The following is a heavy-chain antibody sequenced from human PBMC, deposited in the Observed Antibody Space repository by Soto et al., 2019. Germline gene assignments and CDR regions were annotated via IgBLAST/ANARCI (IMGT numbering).Heavy chain of an antibody. CDR1: GFTFSSYG. D-gene: IGHD3-10*01. CDR2: ISYDGSNK. J-gene: IGHJ4*02. V-gene: IGHV3-30*18. Sequence: GGSLRLSCAASGFTFSSYGMHWVRQAPGKGLEWVAVISYDGSNKYYADSVKGRFTISRDNSKNTLYLQMNSLRAEDTAVYYCAKEIITMVRGAFFDYWGQGTLVTVSS. CDR3: AKEIITMVRGAFFDY.